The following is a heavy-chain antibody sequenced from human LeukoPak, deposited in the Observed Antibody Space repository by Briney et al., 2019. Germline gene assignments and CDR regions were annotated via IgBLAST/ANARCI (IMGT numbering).Heavy chain of an antibody. J-gene: IGHJ6*02. D-gene: IGHD2-21*02. CDR2: ISYDGSNK. CDR3: AREFIGVTPQNYGMDV. V-gene: IGHV3-30-3*01. Sequence: GGSLRLSCAASGFTFSSYAMHWVRQAPGKGLEWVAVISYDGSNKYYADSVKGRFTISRDNSKNTLYLQMNSLRAEDTAVYYCAREFIGVTPQNYGMDVWAKGPRSPSP. CDR1: GFTFSSYA.